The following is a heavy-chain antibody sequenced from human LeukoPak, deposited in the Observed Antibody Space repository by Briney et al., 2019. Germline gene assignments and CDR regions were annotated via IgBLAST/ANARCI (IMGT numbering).Heavy chain of an antibody. CDR2: IYYSGST. D-gene: IGHD1-26*01. J-gene: IGHJ4*02. CDR3: ARHHSFEWELLPWDY. Sequence: SETLSLTCTVSGGSISSSSYYWGWIRQPPGKGLEWIGSIYYSGSTYYNPSLKSRVTISVDTSKNQFSLKLSSVTAADTAVYYCARHHSFEWELLPWDYWGQGTLVTVSS. CDR1: GGSISSSSYY. V-gene: IGHV4-39*01.